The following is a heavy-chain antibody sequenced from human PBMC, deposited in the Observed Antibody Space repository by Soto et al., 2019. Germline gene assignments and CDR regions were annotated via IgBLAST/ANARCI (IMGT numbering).Heavy chain of an antibody. CDR1: AASFSKYY. Sequence: QVQLQESGPGLVKPSETLSLTCTVSAASFSKYYWTWIRQPPGKGLEWIGYNYFNGNTNYNPSLKRRVTISVNTSKKQIPLNLTSVTDADTAVDFWASVTIGGVVLAHWGQGTLVTVSS. V-gene: IGHV4-59*13. D-gene: IGHD3-16*01. CDR2: NYFNGNT. CDR3: ASVTIGGVVLAH. J-gene: IGHJ4*02.